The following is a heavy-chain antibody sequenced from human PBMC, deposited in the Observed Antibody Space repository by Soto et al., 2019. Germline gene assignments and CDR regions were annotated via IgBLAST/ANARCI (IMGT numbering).Heavy chain of an antibody. Sequence: QVQLVQSGAEVKKPGASVKVSCKASGYTFTGYYMHWVRQAPGQGLEWMGWINPNSGGTNYAQKFQGWVTMTRDTSISTAYMELSRLRSDDTAVYYCASCVYGSGSYCAFDIWGQGTMVTVSS. V-gene: IGHV1-2*04. CDR3: ASCVYGSGSYCAFDI. CDR1: GYTFTGYY. D-gene: IGHD3-10*01. J-gene: IGHJ3*02. CDR2: INPNSGGT.